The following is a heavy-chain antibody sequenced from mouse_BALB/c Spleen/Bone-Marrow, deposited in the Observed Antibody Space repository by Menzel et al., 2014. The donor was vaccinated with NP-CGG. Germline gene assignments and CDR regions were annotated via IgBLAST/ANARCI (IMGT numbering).Heavy chain of an antibody. CDR1: GYSFTNYW. Sequence: ESGAELVRPGTSVQLSCKASGYSFTNYWTNWVKQRPGQGLEWIGMIHPSDSESRLNQKFKDKATLTVDKSSTTAYMQLSSPTSEDSAVYYCARGLGEIWGYWDQGTTLTVSS. CDR3: ARGLGEIWGY. D-gene: IGHD4-1*01. V-gene: IGHV1-74*04. J-gene: IGHJ2*01. CDR2: IHPSDSES.